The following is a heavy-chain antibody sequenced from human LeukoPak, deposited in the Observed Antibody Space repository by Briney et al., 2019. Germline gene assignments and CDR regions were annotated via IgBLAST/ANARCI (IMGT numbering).Heavy chain of an antibody. V-gene: IGHV3-21*01. J-gene: IGHJ4*02. CDR2: ISSSSSYI. D-gene: IGHD3-22*01. CDR1: GFTFSSYS. Sequence: GGSLRLSCAASGFTFSSYSMNWVRQAPGKGLEWVSSISSSSSYIYYADSVKGRFTISRDNAKNSLYLQMNSLRAEDTAVYYCARDGHYDTRSFDYWGQGTLVTVSP. CDR3: ARDGHYDTRSFDY.